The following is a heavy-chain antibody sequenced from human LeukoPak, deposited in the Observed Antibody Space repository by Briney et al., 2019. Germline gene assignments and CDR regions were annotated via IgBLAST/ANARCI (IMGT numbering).Heavy chain of an antibody. CDR2: ISAYNGNT. D-gene: IGHD2-15*01. CDR1: GYTFTSYG. CDR3: ARDSDRGRYCSGGSCPHYYYYGMDV. J-gene: IGHJ6*02. Sequence: VASVKVSCKASGYTFTSYGISWVRQAPGQGLEWMGWISAYNGNTNYAQKLQGRVTMTTDTSTSTAYMELRSLRSDDTAVYYCARDSDRGRYCSGGSCPHYYYYGMDVWGQGTMVTVSS. V-gene: IGHV1-18*01.